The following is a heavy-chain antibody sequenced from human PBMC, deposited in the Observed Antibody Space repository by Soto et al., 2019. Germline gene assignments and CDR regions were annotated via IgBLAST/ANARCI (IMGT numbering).Heavy chain of an antibody. V-gene: IGHV3-11*06. CDR2: ISSSSSYT. CDR1: GFTFSDYY. Sequence: GGSLRLSCAASGFTFSDYYMSWIRQAPGKGLEWVSYISSSSSYTNYADSVKGRFTISRDNAKNSLYLPMNSLRAEDTAVYYCARDHSTAMVMSGRDHYYGMDVWGQGTTVTVSS. D-gene: IGHD5-18*01. J-gene: IGHJ6*02. CDR3: ARDHSTAMVMSGRDHYYGMDV.